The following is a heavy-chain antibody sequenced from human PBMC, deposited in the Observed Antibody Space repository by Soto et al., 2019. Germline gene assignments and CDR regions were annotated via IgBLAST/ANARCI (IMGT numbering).Heavy chain of an antibody. J-gene: IGHJ5*02. CDR2: IYYSGST. CDR1: GGSISSSSYY. V-gene: IGHV4-39*01. CDR3: ARHRLPKVVVITTNWFDP. D-gene: IGHD3-22*01. Sequence: SSETLSLTCTVSGGSISSSSYYWGWIRQPPGKGLEWIGSIYYSGSTYYNPSLKSRVTISVDTSKNQFSLKLSSVTAADTAVYYCARHRLPKVVVITTNWFDPWGQGTLVTVSS.